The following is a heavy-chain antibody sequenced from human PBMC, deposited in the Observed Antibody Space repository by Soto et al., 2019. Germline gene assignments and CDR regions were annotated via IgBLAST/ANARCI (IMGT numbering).Heavy chain of an antibody. V-gene: IGHV3-30-3*01. Sequence: QVQLVESGGGVVQPGRSLRLSCAASGFTFSSYAMHWVRQAPGKGLEWVAVISYDGSNKYYADSVKGRFTISRDNSKNTLYLQMKSLRAEDTAVYYCARHLGLRLGELSFLWGQGTLVTVSS. J-gene: IGHJ4*02. CDR2: ISYDGSNK. D-gene: IGHD3-16*02. CDR1: GFTFSSYA. CDR3: ARHLGLRLGELSFL.